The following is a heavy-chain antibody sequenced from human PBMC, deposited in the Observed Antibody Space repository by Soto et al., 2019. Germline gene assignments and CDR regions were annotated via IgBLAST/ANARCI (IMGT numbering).Heavy chain of an antibody. V-gene: IGHV1-58*01. Sequence: GASVKVSCKASGFTFTSSAVQWVRQARGQRLEWIGWIVVGSGNTNYAQKFQERVTITRDMSTSTAYMELSSLRSEDTAVYYCAAENSDCSSISCYKLAFDIWGQGTMVTVSS. CDR2: IVVGSGNT. D-gene: IGHD2-2*02. CDR3: AAENSDCSSISCYKLAFDI. J-gene: IGHJ3*02. CDR1: GFTFTSSA.